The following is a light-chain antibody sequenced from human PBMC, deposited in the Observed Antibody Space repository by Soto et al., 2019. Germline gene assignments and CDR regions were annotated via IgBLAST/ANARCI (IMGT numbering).Light chain of an antibody. CDR1: QSVSSN. CDR2: GAS. CDR3: QHYNKWPPWT. Sequence: EIVMTQSPATLSVSPGERATLSCMASQSVSSNLAWYQQKPGQAPRLLIYGASTRATGIPARFSGSGSGTEFTLTISSLQSEDFAVYYCQHYNKWPPWTFGQGTKVEIK. J-gene: IGKJ1*01. V-gene: IGKV3-15*01.